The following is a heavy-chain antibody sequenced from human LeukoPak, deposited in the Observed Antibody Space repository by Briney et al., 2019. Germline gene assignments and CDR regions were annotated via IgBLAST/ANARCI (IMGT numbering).Heavy chain of an antibody. CDR2: IYHSGST. Sequence: SETLSPTCAVSGGTISSCGYSWSWIRQPPGKGLEWIGYIYHSGSTYYNPSLKSLVTISVDRSKNQFSLKLSSVTAADTAVYYCASLEYYYGSGSYYNGAVDYWGQGTLVTVSS. J-gene: IGHJ4*02. D-gene: IGHD3-10*01. CDR1: GGTISSCGYS. CDR3: ASLEYYYGSGSYYNGAVDY. V-gene: IGHV4-30-2*01.